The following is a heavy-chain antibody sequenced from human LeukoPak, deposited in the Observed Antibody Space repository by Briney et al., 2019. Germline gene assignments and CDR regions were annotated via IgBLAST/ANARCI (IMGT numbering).Heavy chain of an antibody. CDR2: ISSSSSYI. CDR1: GFTFSSYS. Sequence: GGSLRLSCAASGFTFSSYSMNWVRQAPGKGREWVSSISSSSSYIYYADSVKGRFTISRDNAKNSLYLQMNSLRAEDTAVYYCARRSLRGYCSSTSCYHFDYWGQGTLVTVSS. V-gene: IGHV3-21*01. CDR3: ARRSLRGYCSSTSCYHFDY. J-gene: IGHJ4*02. D-gene: IGHD2-2*01.